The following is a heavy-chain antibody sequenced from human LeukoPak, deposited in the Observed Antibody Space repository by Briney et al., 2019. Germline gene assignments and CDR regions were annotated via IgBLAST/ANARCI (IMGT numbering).Heavy chain of an antibody. CDR1: GFTFSDYY. V-gene: IGHV3-11*06. CDR3: ASSPVDTAMAHISFDY. J-gene: IGHJ4*02. CDR2: ISSSSSYT. D-gene: IGHD5-18*01. Sequence: PGGSLRLSCAASGFTFSDYYMSWIRQAPGKGREWVSYISSSSSYTNYADSVKGRFTISRDNAKNSLYLQMNSLRAEDTAVYYCASSPVDTAMAHISFDYWGQGTLVTVSS.